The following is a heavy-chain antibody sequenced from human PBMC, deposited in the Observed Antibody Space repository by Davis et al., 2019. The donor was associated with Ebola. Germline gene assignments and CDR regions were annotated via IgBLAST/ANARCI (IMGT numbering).Heavy chain of an antibody. CDR1: EFIFSTYA. CDR2: IKQDGSEK. V-gene: IGHV3-7*03. Sequence: GESLKISCSASEFIFSTYAMHWVRQAPGKGLEWVANIKQDGSEKYYVDSVKGRFTISRDNAKNSLYLQMNSLRAEDTAVYYCARRTSTNWGQGTLVTVSS. J-gene: IGHJ4*02. CDR3: ARRTSTN.